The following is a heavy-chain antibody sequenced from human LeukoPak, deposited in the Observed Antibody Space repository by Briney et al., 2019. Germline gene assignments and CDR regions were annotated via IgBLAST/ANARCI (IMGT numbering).Heavy chain of an antibody. J-gene: IGHJ4*02. CDR2: IYSGGST. CDR1: GFTVSSNY. CDR3: ARDHGRYCSGGSCYFGGFFEY. D-gene: IGHD2-15*01. V-gene: IGHV3-53*01. Sequence: QPGGSLRLSCAASGFTVSSNYMSWVRQAPGKGLEWVSVIYSGGSTYYADSVKGRFTISRDNSKNTLYLQMNSLRAEDTAVYYCARDHGRYCSGGSCYFGGFFEYWGQGTLGTVSS.